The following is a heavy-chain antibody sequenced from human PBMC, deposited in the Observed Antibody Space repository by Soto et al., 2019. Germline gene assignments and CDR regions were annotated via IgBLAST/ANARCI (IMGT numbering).Heavy chain of an antibody. CDR2: VSASGLHT. CDR3: AKDRPRRTSGDGLEY. V-gene: IGHV3-23*01. J-gene: IGHJ4*02. D-gene: IGHD1-1*01. Sequence: EVQLMESGGKLVQPGGSLTLSCAASGITFSTYAMAWVRQAPGKGLEWVSGVSASGLHTDYADPVKGRYYISRDNSKNTGSLNMNSLRAEDTVLYYCAKDRPRRTSGDGLEYCGKGTPVTVSS. CDR1: GITFSTYA.